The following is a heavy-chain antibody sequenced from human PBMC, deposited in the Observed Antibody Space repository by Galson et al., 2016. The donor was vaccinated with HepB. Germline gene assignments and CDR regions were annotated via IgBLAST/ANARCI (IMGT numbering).Heavy chain of an antibody. CDR2: INYRGNT. CDR3: AREVQGSGAAIGWFDS. Sequence: ETLSLTCTVSGGSISTHYWSWIRQPPGKGLEWIGYINYRGNTNYNPSLKSRVPLSIDTSKNHVSLKLTSATAADAAVYYCAREVQGSGAAIGWFDSWGQGSRVTVSS. CDR1: GGSISTHY. J-gene: IGHJ5*01. D-gene: IGHD2-2*02. V-gene: IGHV4-59*11.